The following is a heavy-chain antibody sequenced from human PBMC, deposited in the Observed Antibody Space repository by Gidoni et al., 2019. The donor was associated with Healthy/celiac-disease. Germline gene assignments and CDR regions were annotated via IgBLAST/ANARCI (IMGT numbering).Heavy chain of an antibody. Sequence: VQLVESGGGVFQLGRSLILSCAAFVFTFSIYGMHCVRQSLGKGLVWVAFIWYAVSNKYYADSVKGRFTISRENSKNTLYLQMNSLRAEDTAVYYCAREDSSGWAYYFDYWGQGTLVTVSS. CDR3: AREDSSGWAYYFDY. CDR1: VFTFSIYG. V-gene: IGHV3-33*01. J-gene: IGHJ4*02. CDR2: IWYAVSNK. D-gene: IGHD6-19*01.